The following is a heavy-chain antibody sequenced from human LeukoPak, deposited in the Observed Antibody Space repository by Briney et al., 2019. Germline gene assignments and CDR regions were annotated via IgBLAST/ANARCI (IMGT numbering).Heavy chain of an antibody. CDR3: ARHRMTTVFPPQGFDY. CDR2: INHSGST. D-gene: IGHD4-17*01. Sequence: SETLSLTCAVYGGSFSGYYWSWIRQPPGKGLEWIGEINHSGSTNYNPSLKSRVTISVDTSKNQFSLKLSSVTAADTAVYYCARHRMTTVFPPQGFDYWGQGTLVTVSS. V-gene: IGHV4-34*01. J-gene: IGHJ4*02. CDR1: GGSFSGYY.